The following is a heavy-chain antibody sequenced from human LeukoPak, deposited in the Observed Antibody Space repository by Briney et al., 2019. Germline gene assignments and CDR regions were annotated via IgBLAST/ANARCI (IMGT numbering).Heavy chain of an antibody. V-gene: IGHV4-61*02. D-gene: IGHD3-10*01. CDR3: ARDRGGPSDY. J-gene: IGHJ4*02. CDR1: GGSINSGNNY. Sequence: SETLSLTCTVSGGSINSGNNYWSWIRQPAGKGLEWIGRIYSSGTTTYNPSLKSRVTISVDTSKNQFSLKLSSVTAADTAVYYCARDRGGPSDYWGQGTLVTVSS. CDR2: IYSSGTT.